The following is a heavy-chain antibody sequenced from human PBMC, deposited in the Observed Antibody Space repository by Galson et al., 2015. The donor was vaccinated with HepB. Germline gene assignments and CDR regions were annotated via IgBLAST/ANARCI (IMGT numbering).Heavy chain of an antibody. Sequence: LRLSCAASGFTFSSYCMSWVRQAPGAVLEWVATIKQDGSEKYYVDSVKGRFTISRDNAKNSLYLQTNSLRAEDTAVYYCARARKGSTVSPARFDSWGQGTLVTVSS. J-gene: IGHJ4*02. CDR3: ARARKGSTVSPARFDS. V-gene: IGHV3-7*03. D-gene: IGHD4-17*01. CDR1: GFTFSSYC. CDR2: IKQDGSEK.